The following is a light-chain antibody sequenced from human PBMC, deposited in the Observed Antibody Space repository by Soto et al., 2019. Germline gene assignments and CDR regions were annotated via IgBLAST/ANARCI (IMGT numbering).Light chain of an antibody. V-gene: IGKV3-20*01. CDR2: AAS. CDR1: QSISSTY. J-gene: IGKJ5*01. CDR3: QQYGSSPPVT. Sequence: EIVLTQSPGTLSLSPGEGATLSCRASQSISSTYLAWYQHKPGQAPRLLIYAASSRATGIPDRFSGSGSGTDFTLTISRLEPEDFAVYYCQQYGSSPPVTFGQGTRLDIK.